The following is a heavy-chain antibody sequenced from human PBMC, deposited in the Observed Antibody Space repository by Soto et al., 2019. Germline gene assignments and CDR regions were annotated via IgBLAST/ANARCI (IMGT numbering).Heavy chain of an antibody. CDR2: INVGNGDT. J-gene: IGHJ4*02. CDR3: VRVGGSGWTLDF. D-gene: IGHD6-25*01. CDR1: GYTFTAFA. Sequence: QVHLVQSGAEVKKPGASVKVSCKTSGYTFTAFAVHWVRQASGQRLEWMGWINVGNGDTKSSQNLQGRVTITRDTSASTVYMELSSLRSEDTAVCYCVRVGGSGWTLDFWGQGTLVTVSS. V-gene: IGHV1-3*01.